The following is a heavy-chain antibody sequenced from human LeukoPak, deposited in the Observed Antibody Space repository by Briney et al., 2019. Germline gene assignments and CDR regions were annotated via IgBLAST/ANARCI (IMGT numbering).Heavy chain of an antibody. V-gene: IGHV1-2*02. CDR3: ARDYYYGSGTYYNVPTFDY. D-gene: IGHD3-10*01. J-gene: IGHJ4*02. Sequence: GASVTVSFKSSGYTFKAYYMHWVRQAPGQGREWMGWINHNSGDTNFAQKFQGRVTMNRDTSISTAYMELSRLTSDDAAMYFCARDYYYGSGTYYNVPTFDYWGQGTLVTVSS. CDR2: INHNSGDT. CDR1: GYTFKAYY.